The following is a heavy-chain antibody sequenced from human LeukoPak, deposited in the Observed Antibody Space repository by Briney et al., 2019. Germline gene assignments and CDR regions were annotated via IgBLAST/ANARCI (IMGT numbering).Heavy chain of an antibody. V-gene: IGHV3-9*01. J-gene: IGHJ4*02. CDR1: GFTFDDYA. D-gene: IGHD6-19*01. CDR3: AKDMGRYSSGWVILDY. CDR2: ISWNSGSI. Sequence: GGSLRLSCAASGFTFDDYAMHWVRQAPGKGLEWVSGISWNSGSIGYADSVKGRFTISRDNAKNSLYLQMNSLRAEDTALYYCAKDMGRYSSGWVILDYWGQGTLVTVSS.